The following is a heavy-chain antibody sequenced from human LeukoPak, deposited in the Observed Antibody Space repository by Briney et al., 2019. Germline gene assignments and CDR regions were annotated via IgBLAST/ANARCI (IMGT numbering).Heavy chain of an antibody. CDR3: AREYSYGRLDY. D-gene: IGHD5-18*01. CDR2: MNPNSGNT. Sequence: ASVKVSCKASGYTFTSYYINWVRQATGQGPEWMGWMNPNSGNTDYAQRFQGRVTMTRDTSISTAYMELSRLRSDDTAVYYCAREYSYGRLDYWGQGTLVTVSS. V-gene: IGHV1-8*01. CDR1: GYTFTSYY. J-gene: IGHJ4*02.